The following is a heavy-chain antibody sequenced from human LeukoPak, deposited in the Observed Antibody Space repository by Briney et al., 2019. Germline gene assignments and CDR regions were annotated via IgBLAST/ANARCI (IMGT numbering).Heavy chain of an antibody. D-gene: IGHD5-18*01. CDR3: AKEDVDTSFDY. CDR1: GFTFSNYA. Sequence: GGSLRLSCAASGFTFSNYAMNWVRQAPGKGLEWVSAISDGAGGRTYYTDSVKGRFTISRDNSKNTLYLQLNSLRAEDTAVYYCAKEDVDTSFDYWGQGTLVTVSS. V-gene: IGHV3-23*01. J-gene: IGHJ4*02. CDR2: ISDGAGGRT.